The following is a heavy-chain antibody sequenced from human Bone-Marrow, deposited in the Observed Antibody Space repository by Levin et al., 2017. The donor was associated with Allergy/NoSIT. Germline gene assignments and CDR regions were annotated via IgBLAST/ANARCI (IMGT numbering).Heavy chain of an antibody. CDR2: INHSGST. CDR3: ARVSKNYYYYYMDV. J-gene: IGHJ6*03. V-gene: IGHV4-34*01. Sequence: SQTLSLTCAVYGGSFSDAQWSWIRQSPGKGLEWIGEINHSGSTNYNPSLNSRVTLSLDTPKNQFSLNLSSLTAADTAVYYCARVSKNYYYYYMDVWGKGTTVTVSS. CDR1: GGSFSDAQ.